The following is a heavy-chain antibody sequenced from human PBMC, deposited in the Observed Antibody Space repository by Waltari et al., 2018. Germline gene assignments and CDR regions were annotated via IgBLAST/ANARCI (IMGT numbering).Heavy chain of an antibody. D-gene: IGHD2-21*01. CDR3: ARPPLCNEASCYRAFEI. CDR1: CGSFSEYH. J-gene: IGHJ3*02. Sequence: QVRLQQWGPGLSKPSDTLSLPCAVYCGSFSEYHWRWIRQSPGKGLEWIGEVNHSGTTSYNPSLKSRVTISVDRSKNQFSLKLRSATVADTAVYYCARPPLCNEASCYRAFEIWGQGTKVTVSS. V-gene: IGHV4-34*01. CDR2: VNHSGTT.